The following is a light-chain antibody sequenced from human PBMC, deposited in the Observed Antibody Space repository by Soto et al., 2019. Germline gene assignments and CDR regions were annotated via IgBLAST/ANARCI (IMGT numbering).Light chain of an antibody. J-gene: IGLJ1*01. CDR2: EVT. V-gene: IGLV2-14*01. CDR1: SSDIGNYNA. CDR3: GSCTTYRPYV. Sequence: QSVLTQPASVSGSPGQSITIPCTGTSSDIGNYNAVSWYQQHPGKAPKLIIYEVTNRPSGVSDRFSGSKSGNTASLTISGLQAEDEADYYCGSCTTYRPYVFATGTQVTVL.